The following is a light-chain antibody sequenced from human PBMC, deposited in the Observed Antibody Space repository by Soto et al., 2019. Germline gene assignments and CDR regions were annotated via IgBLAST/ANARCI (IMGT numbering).Light chain of an antibody. J-gene: IGKJ2*01. CDR3: HHYANLPYT. V-gene: IGKV1-33*01. Sequence: DIQMTQSPSSLSASVGDRVTITCQASQDISNYLNWYQQKPGKAPNLLIHAASSLQTGVPSRFSGGGSGTDFTFTISSLQPEDIATYHCHHYANLPYTFGQGTKLEIK. CDR2: AAS. CDR1: QDISNY.